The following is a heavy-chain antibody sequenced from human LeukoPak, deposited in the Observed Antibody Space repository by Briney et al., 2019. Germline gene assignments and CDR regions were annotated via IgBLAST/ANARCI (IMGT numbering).Heavy chain of an antibody. CDR1: GDSVSSNNGA. CDR3: ARDVGTTGWHTFDY. D-gene: IGHD3-9*01. V-gene: IGHV6-1*01. Sequence: PSQTLSLTCAISGDSVSSNNGAWNWIRQSPSRGLEWLGRTYYRSKWYNDYAESLICRITISPVTSKNQFSLQLYSVTPEDTAVYYCARDVGTTGWHTFDYWGQGTLVTVSS. CDR2: TYYRSKWYN. J-gene: IGHJ4*02.